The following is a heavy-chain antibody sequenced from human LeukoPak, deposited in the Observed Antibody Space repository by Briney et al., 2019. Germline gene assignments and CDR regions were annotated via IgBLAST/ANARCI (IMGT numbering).Heavy chain of an antibody. J-gene: IGHJ4*02. CDR2: IWYDGSDK. V-gene: IGHV3-33*08. Sequence: GGSLRLSCAVSGFSFRNYAMHWVRQAPGKGLEWVAVIWYDGSDKHYADSVQGRFTISRDNSKNSLYLQMNSLRAEDTALYYCARRVQYYFDYWGQGTLVTVSS. CDR1: GFSFRNYA. CDR3: ARRVQYYFDY.